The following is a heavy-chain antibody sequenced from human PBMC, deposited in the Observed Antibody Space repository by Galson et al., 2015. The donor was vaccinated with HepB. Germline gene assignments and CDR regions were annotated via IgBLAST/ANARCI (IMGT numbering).Heavy chain of an antibody. Sequence: SVKVSCKASGFTFTPYPIHWVRQAPGQRPEWMGWISPGNGNTRYSQKFRGRVTFTSDTSVTTAFMDLSSLRSEDTALYFCARVPCGAMDYWGPGTLVTVSS. D-gene: IGHD1-26*01. CDR1: GFTFTPYP. J-gene: IGHJ4*02. CDR2: ISPGNGNT. CDR3: ARVPCGAMDY. V-gene: IGHV1-3*01.